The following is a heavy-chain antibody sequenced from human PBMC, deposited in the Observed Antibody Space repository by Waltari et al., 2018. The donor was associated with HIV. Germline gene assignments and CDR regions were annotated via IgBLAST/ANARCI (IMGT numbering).Heavy chain of an antibody. J-gene: IGHJ4*02. Sequence: QVQLQQWGAGLLKPSETLSLTCAVYGGSFSGYYWSWIRQPPGKGLEWIGEINHSGSTNYNPSLKSRVTISVDTSKNQFSLKLSSVTAADTAVYYCASLSYGRYYFDYWGQGTLVTVSS. CDR3: ASLSYGRYYFDY. D-gene: IGHD5-18*01. V-gene: IGHV4-34*01. CDR2: INHSGST. CDR1: GGSFSGYY.